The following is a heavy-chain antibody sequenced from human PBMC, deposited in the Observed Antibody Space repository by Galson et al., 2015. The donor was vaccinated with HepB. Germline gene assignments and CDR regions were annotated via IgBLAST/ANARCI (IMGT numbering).Heavy chain of an antibody. CDR2: ISAYNGNT. J-gene: IGHJ4*02. V-gene: IGHV1-18*01. D-gene: IGHD2-2*01. Sequence: SVKVSCKASGYTFTSYGISWVRQAPGQGLEWMGWISAYNGNTNYAQKLQGRVTMTTDTSTSTAYMELSSLRSEDTAVYYCASERGLRDQLLGFDYWGQGTLVTVSS. CDR3: ASERGLRDQLLGFDY. CDR1: GYTFTSYG.